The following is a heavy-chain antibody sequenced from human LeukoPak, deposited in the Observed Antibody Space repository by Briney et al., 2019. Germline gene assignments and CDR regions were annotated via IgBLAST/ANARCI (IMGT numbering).Heavy chain of an antibody. Sequence: ASAKVSCRASGYSFTSHYMHWVPQTPGQGLERMGIINPSAGSTSYPQTFQGRVTMTRDTSTSTVYMDLSSLRSEDTAVYYCAAPGASGFVGNFWSGPLDYWGQGTLVTVSS. D-gene: IGHD3-3*01. V-gene: IGHV1-46*01. CDR2: INPSAGST. J-gene: IGHJ4*02. CDR3: AAPGASGFVGNFWSGPLDY. CDR1: GYSFTSHY.